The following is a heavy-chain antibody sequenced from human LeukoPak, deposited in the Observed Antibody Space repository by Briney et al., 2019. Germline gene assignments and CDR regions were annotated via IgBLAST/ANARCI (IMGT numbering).Heavy chain of an antibody. CDR2: ISYDGSNK. CDR1: GFTFSSCG. V-gene: IGHV3-30*18. D-gene: IGHD2-21*02. CDR3: AKDKSRGRVVTAPGAY. J-gene: IGHJ4*02. Sequence: GRSLRLSCAASGFTFSSCGMHWVRQAPGKGPEWVAVISYDGSNKYYADSVKGRFTISRDNSKNTLYLQMNSLRAEDTAVYYCAKDKSRGRVVTAPGAYWGQGTLVTVSS.